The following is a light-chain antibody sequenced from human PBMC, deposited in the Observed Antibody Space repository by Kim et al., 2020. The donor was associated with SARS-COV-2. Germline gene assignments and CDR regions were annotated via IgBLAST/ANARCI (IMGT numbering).Light chain of an antibody. CDR2: AAS. V-gene: IGKV1-27*01. J-gene: IGKJ1*01. CDR3: QQYNTAPWT. CDR1: QGTSNY. Sequence: ASVGDRVTISCRASQGTSNYVAWYQQKPGKVPKLLMYAASTLQSGVPSRFSGSGSGTYFTLTITSLQPEDVATYYCQQYNTAPWTFAQGTKVDIK.